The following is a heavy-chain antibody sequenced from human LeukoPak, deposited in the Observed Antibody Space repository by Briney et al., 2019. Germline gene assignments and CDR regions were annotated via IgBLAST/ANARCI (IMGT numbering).Heavy chain of an antibody. Sequence: PSETLSLTCTVSGGSISSSSYYWGWIRQPPGKGLEWIGSIYYSGSTYYNPSLKSRVTISVDTSKNQFSLKLSSVTAADTAVYYCARLGKIVVGGLDYWGQGTLVTVSS. J-gene: IGHJ4*02. D-gene: IGHD3-22*01. V-gene: IGHV4-39*01. CDR3: ARLGKIVVGGLDY. CDR1: GGSISSSSYY. CDR2: IYYSGST.